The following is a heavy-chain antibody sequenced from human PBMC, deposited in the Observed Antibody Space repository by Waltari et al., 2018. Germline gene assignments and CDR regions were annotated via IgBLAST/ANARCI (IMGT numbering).Heavy chain of an antibody. CDR1: GFTFSTSG. CDR3: TRDGSVAVPANRWFDP. J-gene: IGHJ5*02. CDR2: ISYDGSNK. Sequence: QMQLVESGGGVVQPGKSMRLAGEASGFTFSTSGMHWVLQAPGKGLEWVAVISYDGSNKYHAGSVKGRFTISRDNSKNTLYLQMNSLRAEDTAMYYCTRDGSVAVPANRWFDPWGQGTLVTVSS. D-gene: IGHD6-6*01. V-gene: IGHV3-30*03.